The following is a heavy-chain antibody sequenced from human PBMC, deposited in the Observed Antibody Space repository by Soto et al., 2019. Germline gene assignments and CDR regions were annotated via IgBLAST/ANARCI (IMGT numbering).Heavy chain of an antibody. Sequence: PSETLSLTCAVSGGSISSSNWWSWVRQPPGKGLEWIGEIYHSGSTNYNPSLKSRVTISVDKSKNQFSLKLSSVTAADTAVYYCARDTPGYCSSTSCIGTFWFDPWGQGTLVTVSS. CDR3: ARDTPGYCSSTSCIGTFWFDP. D-gene: IGHD2-2*01. CDR1: GGSISSSNW. V-gene: IGHV4-4*02. J-gene: IGHJ5*02. CDR2: IYHSGST.